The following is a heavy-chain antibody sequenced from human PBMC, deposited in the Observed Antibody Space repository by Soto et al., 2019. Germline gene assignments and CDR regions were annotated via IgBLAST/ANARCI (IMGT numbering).Heavy chain of an antibody. CDR2: INPNNGDT. J-gene: IGHJ4*02. CDR3: AKIRTYYYSSGSLNY. D-gene: IGHD3-22*01. V-gene: IGHV1-2*02. Sequence: ASVKVSCKASGYTFTGFYLHWVRRAPGQGLEWMGWINPNNGDTNYAQRLQGRVIMTRDTSITTAYMEVSRLRSDDTAVYYCAKIRTYYYSSGSLNYWGQGTQVTVSS. CDR1: GYTFTGFY.